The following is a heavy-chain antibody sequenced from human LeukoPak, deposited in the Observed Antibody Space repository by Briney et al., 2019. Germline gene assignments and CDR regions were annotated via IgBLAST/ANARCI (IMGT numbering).Heavy chain of an antibody. J-gene: IGHJ4*02. D-gene: IGHD6-13*01. CDR1: GGPHRRYH. CDR2: IYYWGNQ. V-gene: IGHV4-59*07. Sequence: SDTLSLICTVSGGPHRRYHWSWMRQPPGKAGEGMGYIYYWGNQIQNPSLKSRVNLSVDTSQNEFSLELSSVTAADTAVDYCARGVYIAAAQYGYWGQGSLVSVSS. CDR3: ARGVYIAAAQYGY.